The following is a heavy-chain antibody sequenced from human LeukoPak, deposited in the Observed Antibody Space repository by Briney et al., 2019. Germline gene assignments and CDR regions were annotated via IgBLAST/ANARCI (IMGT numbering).Heavy chain of an antibody. CDR3: AREPSGGSGSYYTLTDDY. CDR1: GFTFSSYE. Sequence: GGSLRLSCAASGFTFSSYEMNWVRQAPGKGLEWVSYISSSGSTIYYADSVKGRFTISRDNAKNSLYLQMNSLRAEDTAVYYCAREPSGGSGSYYTLTDDYWGQGTLVTVSS. D-gene: IGHD3-10*01. V-gene: IGHV3-48*03. J-gene: IGHJ4*02. CDR2: ISSSGSTI.